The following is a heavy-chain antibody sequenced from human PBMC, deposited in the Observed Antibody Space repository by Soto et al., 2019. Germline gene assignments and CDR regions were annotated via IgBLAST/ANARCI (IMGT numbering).Heavy chain of an antibody. D-gene: IGHD4-4*01. CDR3: AKDSNKYSSSLRGRYFDY. CDR1: GFPFSSYV. CDR2: ISGGGRNT. V-gene: IGHV3-23*01. J-gene: IGHJ4*02. Sequence: EVQLLESGGGLVQRGGSLRLSCAASGFPFSSYVMSWVRQAPGKGLEWVSGISGGGRNTFYADSVKGRFTISRDNSKNALLLKMNSLAAEDTAVYYCAKDSNKYSSSLRGRYFDYWGQGIGVTLSS.